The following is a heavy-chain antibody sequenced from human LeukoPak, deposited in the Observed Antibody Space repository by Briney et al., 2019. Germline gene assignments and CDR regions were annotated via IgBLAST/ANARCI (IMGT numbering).Heavy chain of an antibody. J-gene: IGHJ4*02. Sequence: PGGSLRLSCAASGFTFSSYAINWVRQAPGKGLEWVSAISGSGGRTEYADAVKGRFTISRDNSKNTLYLQMNNLRDEDTAVYYCAKDPYDSSGYYHDYWGQGTLVTVFS. D-gene: IGHD3-22*01. CDR3: AKDPYDSSGYYHDY. V-gene: IGHV3-23*01. CDR2: ISGSGGRT. CDR1: GFTFSSYA.